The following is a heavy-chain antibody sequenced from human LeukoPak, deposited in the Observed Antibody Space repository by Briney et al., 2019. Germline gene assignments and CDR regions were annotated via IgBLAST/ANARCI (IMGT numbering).Heavy chain of an antibody. CDR1: GYTFTSYD. CDR2: MNPNSGNT. CDR3: ARAQYYYDSSGYYWNRFDP. J-gene: IGHJ5*02. D-gene: IGHD3-22*01. Sequence: ASVKVSCKASGYTFTSYDINWVRQATGQGLEWIGWMNPNSGNTGYAQKFQGRVTMTRNTSISTAYMELSSLRSEDTAVYYCARAQYYYDSSGYYWNRFDPWGQGTLVTVSS. V-gene: IGHV1-8*01.